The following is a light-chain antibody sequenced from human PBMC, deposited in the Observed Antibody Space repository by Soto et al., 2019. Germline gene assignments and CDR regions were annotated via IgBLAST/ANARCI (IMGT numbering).Light chain of an antibody. V-gene: IGKV1-5*03. J-gene: IGKJ2*01. CDR3: QHYDVYPYS. Sequence: DIQMTQSPSTLSASVGDRVTITCRASQSVGDWLAWYQQKLGKVPKLLIFQASTLEPGVPSRFSGSGSGTEFTLSISSLQPDDFATYYCQHYDVYPYSFGQGTKLEIK. CDR2: QAS. CDR1: QSVGDW.